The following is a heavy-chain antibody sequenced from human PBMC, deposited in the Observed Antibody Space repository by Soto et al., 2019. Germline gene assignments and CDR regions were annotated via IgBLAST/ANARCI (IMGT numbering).Heavy chain of an antibody. CDR2: IYATGTT. D-gene: IGHD1-1*01. V-gene: IGHV4-4*07. Sequence: PSETLSLTCTVSGASISGYYWSWIRKSAGKGLEWIGRIYATGTTDYNPSLKSRVMMSVDTSKKQFSLRLRSVTAEDTAVYYCVRDGTKTVRDWFDPWGQGISVTVSS. CDR1: GASISGYY. CDR3: VRDGTKTVRDWFDP. J-gene: IGHJ5*02.